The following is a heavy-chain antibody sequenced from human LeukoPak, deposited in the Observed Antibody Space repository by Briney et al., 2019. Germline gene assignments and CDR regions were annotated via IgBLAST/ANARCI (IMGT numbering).Heavy chain of an antibody. D-gene: IGHD6-25*01. CDR1: GFTVSSNS. V-gene: IGHV3-53*01. CDR3: ARDEIPSGT. Sequence: PGGSLRLSCTVSGFTVSSNSMSWVRQAPGKGLEWVSFIYGDNTHYSDSVKGRFTSSRDNSRSTVDLQMNSLRVEDTGIYYCARDEIPSGTWGQGTMVIVSS. CDR2: IYGDNT. J-gene: IGHJ3*01.